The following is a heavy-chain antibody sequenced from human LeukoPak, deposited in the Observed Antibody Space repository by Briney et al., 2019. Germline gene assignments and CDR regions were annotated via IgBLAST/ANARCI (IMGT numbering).Heavy chain of an antibody. Sequence: PGGSLRLSRAASGFTFSSYAMHWVRQAPGKGLEWVAVISYDGSNKYYADSVKGRFTISRDNSKNTLYLQMNSLRAEDTAVYYCARAAGSSGYYRYYFDYWGQGTLVTVSS. CDR3: ARAAGSSGYYRYYFDY. D-gene: IGHD3-22*01. CDR2: ISYDGSNK. CDR1: GFTFSSYA. J-gene: IGHJ4*02. V-gene: IGHV3-30-3*01.